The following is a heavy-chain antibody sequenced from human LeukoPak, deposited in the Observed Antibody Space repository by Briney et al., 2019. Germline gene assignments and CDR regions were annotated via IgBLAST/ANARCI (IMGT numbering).Heavy chain of an antibody. D-gene: IGHD6-13*01. Sequence: GGSLRLSCAASGFTFDDYVMHWVRQVPGKGLEWVSLILGDGSSTNYADSVKGRFTISRDNSKNSLYLHMNSLRVEDTALYFCAKDRYSSSRYTIDYWGQGTLVTVSS. CDR2: ILGDGSST. CDR3: AKDRYSSSRYTIDY. J-gene: IGHJ4*02. V-gene: IGHV3-43*02. CDR1: GFTFDDYV.